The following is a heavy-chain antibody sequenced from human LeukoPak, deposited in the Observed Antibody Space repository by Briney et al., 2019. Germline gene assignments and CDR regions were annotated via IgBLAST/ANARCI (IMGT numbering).Heavy chain of an antibody. CDR1: GFTFSTYA. D-gene: IGHD4-17*01. CDR2: ISGSGDST. CDR3: AKGRYGDYVSDAFDI. V-gene: IGHV3-23*01. J-gene: IGHJ3*02. Sequence: GGSLRLSCAASGFTFSTYAVNWVRQAPGKGLEWVSTISGSGDSTYYADSVKGRFTISRDNSKNTLYLQMNSLRAEDTAVYYCAKGRYGDYVSDAFDIWGQGTMVTVSS.